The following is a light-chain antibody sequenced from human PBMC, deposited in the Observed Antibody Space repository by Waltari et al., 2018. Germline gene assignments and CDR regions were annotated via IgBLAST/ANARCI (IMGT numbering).Light chain of an antibody. J-gene: IGKJ3*01. CDR2: WAS. V-gene: IGKV4-1*01. CDR3: QQYFITPFT. CDR1: QSIMYSSNNKNF. Sequence: DIVMSQSPDSLAVSLGERATINCRSSQSIMYSSNNKNFYAWYQQKPGQSPKLLIYWASTRLSGVPDRFTGSWSGTDFTLTITSVQPEDVAIYYCQQYFITPFTFGPGTKVEIK.